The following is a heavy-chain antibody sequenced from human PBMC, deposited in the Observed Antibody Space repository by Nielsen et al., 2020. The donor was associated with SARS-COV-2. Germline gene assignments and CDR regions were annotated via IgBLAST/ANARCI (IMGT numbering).Heavy chain of an antibody. V-gene: IGHV4-59*01. CDR2: IYYSGST. CDR1: GGSISSYY. Sequence: SETLSLTYTVSGGSISSYYWSWIRQPPGKGLEWIGYIYYSGSTNYNPSLKSRVTISVDTSKNQFSLKLSSVTAADTAVYYCARDRRFLEWLSWGQGTLVTVSS. J-gene: IGHJ5*02. D-gene: IGHD3-3*01. CDR3: ARDRRFLEWLS.